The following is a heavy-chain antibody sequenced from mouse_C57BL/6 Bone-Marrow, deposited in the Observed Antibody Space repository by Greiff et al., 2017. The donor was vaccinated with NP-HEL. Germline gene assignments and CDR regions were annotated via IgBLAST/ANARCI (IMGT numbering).Heavy chain of an antibody. CDR1: GYSFTDYN. D-gene: IGHD2-1*01. J-gene: IGHJ2*01. CDR3: ARSPDYGNPYYFDY. CDR2: INPNYGTT. V-gene: IGHV1-39*01. Sequence: LVESGPELVKPGASVKISCKASGYSFTDYNMNWVKQSNGKSLEWIGVINPNYGTTSYNQKFKGKATLTVDQSSSTAYMQLNSLTSEASAVYYCARSPDYGNPYYFDYWGQGTTLTVSS.